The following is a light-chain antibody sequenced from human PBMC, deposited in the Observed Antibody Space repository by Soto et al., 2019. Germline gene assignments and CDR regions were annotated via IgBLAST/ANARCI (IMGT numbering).Light chain of an antibody. Sequence: QAVVTQPASVSGSPGQSITISCTGTSSDVGGYNFVSWYQQHPGKAPKLMIYAVSNRPSGVSNRFSGSKSGNTASLTISGLQAEDEADYYCSSYTSSSTEVFGGGTKVTVL. CDR1: SSDVGGYNF. CDR2: AVS. J-gene: IGLJ2*01. CDR3: SSYTSSSTEV. V-gene: IGLV2-14*01.